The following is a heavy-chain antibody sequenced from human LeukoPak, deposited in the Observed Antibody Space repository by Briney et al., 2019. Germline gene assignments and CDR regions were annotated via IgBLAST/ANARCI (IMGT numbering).Heavy chain of an antibody. CDR2: INPNSCVT. J-gene: IGHJ3*02. CDR3: ARDAGDIVVVTGAFDI. V-gene: IGHV1-2*02. D-gene: IGHD2-21*02. CDR1: GYTFTGYY. Sequence: ASVTVSCTASGYTFTGYYMNWVRQAPGQGLEGMGWINPNSCVTNYAQKFQGRVTMTRDTSISTAYMELSRLRSDDTAVYYCARDAGDIVVVTGAFDIWGQGTMVTVSS.